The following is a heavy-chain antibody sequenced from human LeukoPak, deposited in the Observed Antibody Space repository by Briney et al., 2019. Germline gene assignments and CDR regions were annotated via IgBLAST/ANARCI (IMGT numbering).Heavy chain of an antibody. J-gene: IGHJ3*02. CDR1: GGTFSSYA. CDR3: AREDTYYDILTGYLSPPHAFDI. CDR2: IIPIFGTA. Sequence: SVKVSCKASGGTFSSYAISWVRQAPRQRLEWMGGIIPIFGTANYAQKFQGRVTIIADESTSTAYMELSSLRSEDTAVYYCAREDTYYDILTGYLSPPHAFDIWGQGTMVTVSS. V-gene: IGHV1-69*13. D-gene: IGHD3-9*01.